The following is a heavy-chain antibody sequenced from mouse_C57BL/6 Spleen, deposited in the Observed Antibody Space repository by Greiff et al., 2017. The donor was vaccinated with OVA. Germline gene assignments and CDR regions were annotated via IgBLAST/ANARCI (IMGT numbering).Heavy chain of an antibody. CDR1: GYAFSSSW. CDR3: ARDSTTVVFDAMDY. J-gene: IGHJ4*01. Sequence: QVQLQQSGPELVKPGASVKISCKASGYAFSSSWMNWVKQRPGKGLVWIGRIYPGDGDTNYNGKFKGKATLTADKSSSTAYMQLSSLTSEDSAVYFCARDSTTVVFDAMDYWGQGTSVTVSS. D-gene: IGHD1-1*01. CDR2: IYPGDGDT. V-gene: IGHV1-82*01.